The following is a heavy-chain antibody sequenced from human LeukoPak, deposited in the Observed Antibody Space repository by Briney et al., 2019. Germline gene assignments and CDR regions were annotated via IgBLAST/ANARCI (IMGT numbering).Heavy chain of an antibody. Sequence: SETLSLTCTVSGDSISSGCYWGWIRQPPGKGLEWIGSVYYRGSTGYSPSLNSRVTISLDTSKNQISLKLSSVTAADTAVYYCARGPIGYCSGTSCPADYWGQGTLVTVSS. CDR2: VYYRGST. J-gene: IGHJ4*02. CDR1: GDSISSGCY. V-gene: IGHV4-38-2*02. CDR3: ARGPIGYCSGTSCPADY. D-gene: IGHD2-15*01.